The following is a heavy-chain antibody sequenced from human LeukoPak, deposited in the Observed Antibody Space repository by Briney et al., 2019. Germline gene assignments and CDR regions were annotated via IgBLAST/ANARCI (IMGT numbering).Heavy chain of an antibody. D-gene: IGHD1-26*01. CDR3: VKYQGELLI. V-gene: IGHV3-53*01. CDR2: IYTGGSA. J-gene: IGHJ4*02. CDR1: GFRFDRYA. Sequence: GGSLRLSCAASGFRFDRYAMTWVRQAPGKGLEWVSLIYTGGSADYADSVKGRFTISRDNSKNTLYLQMNSLRGEDTAVYYCVKYQGELLIWGQGTLVTVSS.